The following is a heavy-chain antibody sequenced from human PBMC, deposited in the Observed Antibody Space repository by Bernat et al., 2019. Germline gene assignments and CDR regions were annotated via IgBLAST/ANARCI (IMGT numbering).Heavy chain of an antibody. Sequence: QVQLVQSGAEVKKPGASVKVSCKASGYTFTSYGISWVRQAPGQGLEWMGWISAYNGNTNYAQKLQGRVTMTTDTSTSTAYMELRSMGAADSAVYSCAGVCSGGSCYPDQYYFDYWGQGTLVTVSS. CDR2: ISAYNGNT. CDR1: GYTFTSYG. CDR3: AGVCSGGSCYPDQYYFDY. J-gene: IGHJ4*02. V-gene: IGHV1-18*01. D-gene: IGHD2-15*01.